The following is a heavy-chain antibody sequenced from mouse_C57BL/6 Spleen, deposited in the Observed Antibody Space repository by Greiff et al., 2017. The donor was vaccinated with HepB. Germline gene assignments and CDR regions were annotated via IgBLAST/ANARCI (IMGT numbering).Heavy chain of an antibody. J-gene: IGHJ2*01. CDR1: GYTFTSYG. D-gene: IGHD2-2*01. Sequence: VQLVESGAELARPGASVKLSCKASGYTFTSYGISWVKQRTGQGLEWIGEIYPRSGNTYYNEKFKGKATLTADKSSSTAYMELRSLTSEDSAVYFCARSTTVYYFGYWGQGTTLTVSS. CDR2: IYPRSGNT. V-gene: IGHV1-81*01. CDR3: ARSTTVYYFGY.